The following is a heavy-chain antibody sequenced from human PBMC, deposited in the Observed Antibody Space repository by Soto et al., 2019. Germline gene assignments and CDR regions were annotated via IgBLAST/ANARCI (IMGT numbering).Heavy chain of an antibody. D-gene: IGHD3-10*01. CDR3: ARTPITSGSYHYDS. V-gene: IGHV3-11*01. J-gene: IGHJ5*01. Sequence: LRPSVGASGFTFSHSCMTWIRQAPGKGLEWVSYIISGGGTIHYVDSVKARFTIPRDNAKPSLYLQMNSLRAENTAVYYCARTPITSGSYHYDSWG. CDR2: IISGGGTI. CDR1: GFTFSHSC.